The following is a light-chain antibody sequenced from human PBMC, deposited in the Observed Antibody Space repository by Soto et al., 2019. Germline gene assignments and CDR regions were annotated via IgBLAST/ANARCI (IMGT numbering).Light chain of an antibody. CDR3: QQTFHSPRT. J-gene: IGKJ2*01. CDR2: DAS. V-gene: IGKV3-20*01. CDR1: QSVISDF. Sequence: EIVLTQSPGTLSLSPGETASLSCRASQSVISDFLAWYQQTRGQPPRLLIYDASKRATGIPARFSGSGSGTAFTLTISRVEPEDSAVYYGQQTFHSPRTFGQGTRLEIK.